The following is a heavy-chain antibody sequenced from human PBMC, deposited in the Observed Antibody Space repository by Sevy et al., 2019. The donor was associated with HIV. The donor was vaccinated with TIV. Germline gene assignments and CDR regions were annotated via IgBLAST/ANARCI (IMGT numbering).Heavy chain of an antibody. CDR3: ATGFTVTPTHYYYYGMDV. CDR2: FDPEDGET. Sequence: ASVKVSCKVSGYTLTELSMHWVRQAPGKGLEWMGGFDPEDGETIYAQKFQDRVTMTEDTSTDTAYMELSSLRSEDTAVYYCATGFTVTPTHYYYYGMDVWGQGTTVTVSS. CDR1: GYTLTELS. V-gene: IGHV1-24*01. D-gene: IGHD4-4*01. J-gene: IGHJ6*02.